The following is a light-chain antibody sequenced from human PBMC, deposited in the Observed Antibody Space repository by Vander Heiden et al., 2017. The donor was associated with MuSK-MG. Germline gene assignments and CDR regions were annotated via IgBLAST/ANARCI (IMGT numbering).Light chain of an antibody. CDR1: QGITNS. J-gene: IGKJ2*01. Sequence: DIQMTTSPSSLSASVGDRVTITCRASQGITNSLAWYQQKPGKAPKLLLYAASRWASGVPSRFSGSGSGTDYTLTISDLQPEDSATYHCQQYYSSLYTFGQGTKLEIK. CDR2: AAS. V-gene: IGKV1-NL1*01. CDR3: QQYYSSLYT.